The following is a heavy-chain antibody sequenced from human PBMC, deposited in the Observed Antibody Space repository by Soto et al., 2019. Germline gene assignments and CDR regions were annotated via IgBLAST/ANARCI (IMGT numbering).Heavy chain of an antibody. D-gene: IGHD2-8*01. CDR2: INAGNGNT. Sequence: ASVKVSCKASGYTFTSYAMHWVRQAPGQRLEWMGWINAGNGNTKYSQKFQGRVTITRDTSASTAYMELSSLRSEDTAVCYCARDIVLMSSDYYYYMDVWGKGTTVTVSS. CDR3: ARDIVLMSSDYYYYMDV. J-gene: IGHJ6*03. V-gene: IGHV1-3*01. CDR1: GYTFTSYA.